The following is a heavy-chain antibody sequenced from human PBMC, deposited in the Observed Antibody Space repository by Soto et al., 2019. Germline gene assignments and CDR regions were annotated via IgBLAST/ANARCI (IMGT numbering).Heavy chain of an antibody. J-gene: IGHJ4*02. V-gene: IGHV3-30-3*01. CDR2: ISYDGSNK. CDR1: GFTFSSYA. CDR3: ARVRRYSYGWEFDY. D-gene: IGHD5-18*01. Sequence: QVQLVESGGGVVQPGRSLRLSCAASGFTFSSYAMHWVRQAPGKGLELVAVISYDGSNKYYADSVKGRFTISRANSKNTLYLQMNSLRAEDTAEYYCARVRRYSYGWEFDYWVQGTLVTVSS.